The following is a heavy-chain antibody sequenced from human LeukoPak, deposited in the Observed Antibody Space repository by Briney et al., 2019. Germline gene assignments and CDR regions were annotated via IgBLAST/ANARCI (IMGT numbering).Heavy chain of an antibody. J-gene: IGHJ6*02. CDR2: IYPGDSDT. CDR1: GYSFTSYW. D-gene: IGHD1-7*01. V-gene: IGHV5-51*01. Sequence: GDSLKISCKGSGYSFTSYWIGWVRQMHGKGLLWMWIIYPGDSDTRYSPSFQGQVTISADKSISTAYLHWSSLKASDTAMYYCARQSAELTPYGMDVWGQGTTVTVSS. CDR3: ARQSAELTPYGMDV.